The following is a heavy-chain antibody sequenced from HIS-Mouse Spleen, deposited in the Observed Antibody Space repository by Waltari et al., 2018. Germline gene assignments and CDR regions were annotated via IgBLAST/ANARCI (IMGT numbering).Heavy chain of an antibody. CDR3: ARDAAHIVVVTDSYYFDY. CDR1: GGSFSGYY. Sequence: QVQLQQWGAGLLKPSETLSLTCAVYGGSFSGYYWSWIRQPPGKGLEWIGEINHSGSTNYNPSLKRRVTISVDTSKNQFSLKLSSVTAADTAVYYCARDAAHIVVVTDSYYFDYWGQGTLVTVSS. V-gene: IGHV4-34*01. J-gene: IGHJ4*02. D-gene: IGHD2-21*02. CDR2: INHSGST.